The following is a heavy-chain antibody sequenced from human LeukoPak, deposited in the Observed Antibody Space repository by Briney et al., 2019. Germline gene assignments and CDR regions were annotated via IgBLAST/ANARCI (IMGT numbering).Heavy chain of an antibody. V-gene: IGHV3-30*02. CDR2: IRYDGSNK. Sequence: GGSLRLSCAASGFTFSSYGTHWVRQAPGKGLEWVTFIRYDGSNKFYTNSVKGRFTISRDNSKHTLYLQMDSLRAEDTAVYYCAKNRGYGDYYFDYWGQGTLVTVSS. J-gene: IGHJ4*02. CDR3: AKNRGYGDYYFDY. D-gene: IGHD4-17*01. CDR1: GFTFSSYG.